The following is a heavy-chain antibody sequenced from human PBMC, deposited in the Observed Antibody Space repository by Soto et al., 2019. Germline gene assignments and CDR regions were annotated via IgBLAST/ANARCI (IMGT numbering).Heavy chain of an antibody. D-gene: IGHD6-13*01. CDR3: ARRSSWYGFDY. CDR2: INHSGST. Sequence: SETLSLTCAVYGGSFSGYYWTWIRQPPGTGLEWIGEINHSGSTNYNPSLKSRVTISVDTSKNQFSLKLSSVTAADTAVYYCARRSSWYGFDYWGQGTPVTVSS. J-gene: IGHJ4*02. V-gene: IGHV4-34*01. CDR1: GGSFSGYY.